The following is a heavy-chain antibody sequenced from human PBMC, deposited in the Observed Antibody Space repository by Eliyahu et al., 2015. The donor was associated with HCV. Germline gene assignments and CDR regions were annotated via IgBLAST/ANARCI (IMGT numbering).Heavy chain of an antibody. CDR2: ISGSGGST. CDR3: AKVFLSTYYYDSSGYKTPSYAFDI. CDR1: GFTFSSYA. D-gene: IGHD3-22*01. Sequence: EVQLLESGGGLVQPGGSLRLSCAASGFTFSSYAMSWVRXAPGKGLEWVSAISGSGGSTYYADSVKGRFTISRDNSKNTLYLQMNSLRAEDTAVYYCAKVFLSTYYYDSSGYKTPSYAFDIWGQGTMVTVSS. J-gene: IGHJ3*02. V-gene: IGHV3-23*01.